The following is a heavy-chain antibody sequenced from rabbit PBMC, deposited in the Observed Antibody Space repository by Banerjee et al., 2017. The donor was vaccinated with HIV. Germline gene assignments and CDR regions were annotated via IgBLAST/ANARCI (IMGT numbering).Heavy chain of an antibody. J-gene: IGHJ4*01. CDR2: IGTADGNT. V-gene: IGHV1S45*01. D-gene: IGHD6-1*01. Sequence: QEQLEESGGGLVKPEGSLTLTCKASGFSFSNRYVMCWVRQAPGKGLEWIACIGTADGNTFYANWAKGRFTISKTPSTTVTLQMTSLTAADTATYFCARYYSYGYAGGTYAANLWGPGTLVTVS. CDR1: GFSFSNRYV. CDR3: ARYYSYGYAGGTYAANL.